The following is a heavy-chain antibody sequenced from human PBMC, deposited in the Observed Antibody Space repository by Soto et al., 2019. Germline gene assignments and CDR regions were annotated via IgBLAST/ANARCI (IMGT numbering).Heavy chain of an antibody. D-gene: IGHD6-13*01. Sequence: QMQLVQSGAEVKRPGASVRVSCKSSGYTFTSFYIHWVRQAPGQGLEWLGIINPSGGITNFAQRFQGRVTMTSDMSTNTHYMDLSSLKSDDTAVYYCASSPSFSSSWYGIPPDPSHGMDVWGQGTTVTVS. J-gene: IGHJ6*02. CDR2: INPSGGIT. V-gene: IGHV1-46*01. CDR1: GYTFTSFY. CDR3: ASSPSFSSSWYGIPPDPSHGMDV.